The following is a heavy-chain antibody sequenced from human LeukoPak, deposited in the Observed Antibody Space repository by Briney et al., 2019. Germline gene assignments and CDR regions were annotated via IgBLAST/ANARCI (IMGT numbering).Heavy chain of an antibody. J-gene: IGHJ5*02. D-gene: IGHD5-18*01. V-gene: IGHV4-4*02. CDR1: GGSIGSGNW. Sequence: SETLSLTCAVSGGSIGSGNWWSWVRQPPGKGLEWIGEIYHSGSTNYNSSLKSRVTIYIDTSKNHFSLKVTSVTAADTAIYYCARQKYIGRNNWFDAWGQGSLVTVSS. CDR2: IYHSGST. CDR3: ARQKYIGRNNWFDA.